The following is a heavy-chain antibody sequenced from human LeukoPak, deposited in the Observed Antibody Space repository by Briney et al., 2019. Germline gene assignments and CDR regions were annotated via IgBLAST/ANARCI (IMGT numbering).Heavy chain of an antibody. J-gene: IGHJ4*02. CDR2: ISWNSGSI. D-gene: IGHD1-26*01. V-gene: IGHV3-9*01. Sequence: GGSLRLSCAASGFTFDDYAMHWVRQAPGKGLEWVSGISWNSGSIGYADSVKGRFTISRDNAKNSLYLQMNSLRAEDTALYYCAKEMREYFDYWGQGTLVTVSS. CDR1: GFTFDDYA. CDR3: AKEMREYFDY.